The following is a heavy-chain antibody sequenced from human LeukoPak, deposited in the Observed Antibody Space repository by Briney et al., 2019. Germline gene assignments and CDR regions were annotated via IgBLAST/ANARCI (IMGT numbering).Heavy chain of an antibody. J-gene: IGHJ6*02. Sequence: SETLSLTCTVSGGFISSYYWSWIRQPPGKGLEWIGYIYYSGSTNYNPSLKSRVTISVDTSKNQFSLKLSSVTAADTAVYYCARVRSGMDVWGQGTTVTVSS. CDR2: IYYSGST. CDR1: GGFISSYY. V-gene: IGHV4-59*01. CDR3: ARVRSGMDV.